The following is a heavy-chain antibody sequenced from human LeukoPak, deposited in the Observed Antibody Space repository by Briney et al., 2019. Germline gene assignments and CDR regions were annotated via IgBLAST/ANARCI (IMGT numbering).Heavy chain of an antibody. D-gene: IGHD3-22*01. CDR1: GYTFTSYG. V-gene: IGHV1-18*01. CDR2: ISAYNGNT. CDR3: ALWYYYDRGGVIDY. J-gene: IGHJ4*02. Sequence: ASVKVSCKASGYTFTSYGISWVRQAPGRGLEWMGWISAYNGNTNYAQKLQGRVTMTTDTSTSTAYMELRSLRSDDTAVYYCALWYYYDRGGVIDYWGQGTLVTVSS.